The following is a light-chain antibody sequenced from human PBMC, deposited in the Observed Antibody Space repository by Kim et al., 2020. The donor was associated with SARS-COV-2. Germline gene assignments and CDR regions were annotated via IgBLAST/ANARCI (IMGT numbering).Light chain of an antibody. J-gene: IGLJ3*02. V-gene: IGLV3-19*01. CDR1: SLRNYP. CDR2: GKN. CDR3: NSRRRSGDHGV. Sequence: SSELTQDPAVSVALGQTVRITCQGDSLRNYPASWYQQKPGQAPILVIHGKNNLPSSVPARFFCSTSGNTTSFTTIAAPPEDEAAYYYNSRRRSGDHGVFG.